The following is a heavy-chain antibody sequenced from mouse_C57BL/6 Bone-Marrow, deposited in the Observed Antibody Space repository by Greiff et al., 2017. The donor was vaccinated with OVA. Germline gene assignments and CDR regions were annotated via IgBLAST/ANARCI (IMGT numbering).Heavy chain of an antibody. CDR2: INPNYGTT. J-gene: IGHJ1*03. D-gene: IGHD2-5*01. Sequence: VQLQQSGPELVKPGASVKISCKASGYSFTDYNMNWVKQSNGKSLEWIGVINPNYGTTSYNQKFKGKATLTVDQSSSTAYMKINRVASKDSAVCYCARDYSNLWYFDVWGTGTTVTVSS. CDR1: GYSFTDYN. CDR3: ARDYSNLWYFDV. V-gene: IGHV1-39*01.